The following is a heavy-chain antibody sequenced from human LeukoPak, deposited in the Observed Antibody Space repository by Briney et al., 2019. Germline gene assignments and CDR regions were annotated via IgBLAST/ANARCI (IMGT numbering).Heavy chain of an antibody. D-gene: IGHD2-21*02. J-gene: IGHJ4*02. CDR1: GFTFKNAW. V-gene: IGHV3-15*07. Sequence: KPGGSLRLSCAASGFTFKNAWMNWVRQAPGKGLEWVGRIKTKTEGVTTDYPASVKGRFTISRDDSKTTLYLQMNNLKIEDTAVYYCTTRVVTTNDYWGRGTLVTVSS. CDR3: TTRVVTTNDY. CDR2: IKTKTEGVTT.